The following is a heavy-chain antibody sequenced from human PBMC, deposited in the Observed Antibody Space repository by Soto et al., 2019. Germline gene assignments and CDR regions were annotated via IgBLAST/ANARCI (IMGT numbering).Heavy chain of an antibody. CDR1: GFTFSRYA. Sequence: PGGSLRLSCAAPGFTFSRYAMGWVRQAPGKGLEWVSVISGSGGNIHYADSVKGRFTISRDNSKNTLYLQMNSLRVEDTAVYNCATQDFRGTTGTTWGQGTLVTVSS. CDR3: ATQDFRGTTGTT. D-gene: IGHD1-1*01. J-gene: IGHJ4*02. CDR2: ISGSGGNI. V-gene: IGHV3-23*01.